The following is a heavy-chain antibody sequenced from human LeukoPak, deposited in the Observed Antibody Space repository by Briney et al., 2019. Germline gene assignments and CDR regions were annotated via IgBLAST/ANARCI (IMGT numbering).Heavy chain of an antibody. CDR3: ALEVYYSDNSAFDY. J-gene: IGHJ4*02. V-gene: IGHV1-2*02. CDR2: MDPKSGEA. D-gene: IGHD3-22*01. CDR1: GYTFTDYY. Sequence: GASVKVSCKAPGYTFTDYYMHWVRQAPGQGLEWMGWMDPKSGEANHAQKFQGRVIMTRDTSISTAYMELSRLRSDDTAVYYCALEVYYSDNSAFDYWGQGTLVTVSS.